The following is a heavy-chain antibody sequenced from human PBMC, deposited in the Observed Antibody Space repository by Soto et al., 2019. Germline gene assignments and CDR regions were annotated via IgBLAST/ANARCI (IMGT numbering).Heavy chain of an antibody. J-gene: IGHJ4*02. Sequence: SETLSLTCTVSGGSISSGGYYWSWIRQHPGKGLEWIGYIYYSGSTYYNPSLKSRVTISVDTSKNQFSLKLSSVTAADTAVYYCALRSMAVVPEFCGQGTLVTVSS. CDR2: IYYSGST. D-gene: IGHD2-2*01. V-gene: IGHV4-31*03. CDR3: ALRSMAVVPEF. CDR1: GGSISSGGYY.